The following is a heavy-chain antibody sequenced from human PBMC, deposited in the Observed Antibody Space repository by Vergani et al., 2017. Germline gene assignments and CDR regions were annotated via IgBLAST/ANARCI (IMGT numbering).Heavy chain of an antibody. CDR1: GAAIKDFY. CDR3: VRDSWRSDLRGVYWFDT. CDR2: VYYTGST. J-gene: IGHJ5*02. Sequence: QVQLQESGPGLVKPSETLSLTCTVSGAAIKDFYWSWFRQPPGKGLEWIGYVYYTGSTTYNPSLKSRVTISVDTSNNQFSLRMTSLTAADTAIYYCVRDSWRSDLRGVYWFDTWGQGTLVSVS. D-gene: IGHD3-10*01. V-gene: IGHV4-59*01.